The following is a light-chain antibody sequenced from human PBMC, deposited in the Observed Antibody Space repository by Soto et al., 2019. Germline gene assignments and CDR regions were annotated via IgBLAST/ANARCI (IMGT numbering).Light chain of an antibody. CDR3: QQRSNWPLT. CDR2: DSS. J-gene: IGKJ4*01. V-gene: IGKV3-11*01. CDR1: QTVSSF. Sequence: VLTQSPATLSLSPGERATLSCRASQTVSSFLAWYQQKPGQAPRLLIHDSSDRATGIPARFSGSGSGTDFTLTISSLEHEDVAVYYCQQRSNWPLTFGGGTRV.